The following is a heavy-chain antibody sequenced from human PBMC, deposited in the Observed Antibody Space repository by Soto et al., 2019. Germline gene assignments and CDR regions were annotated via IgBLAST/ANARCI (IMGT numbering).Heavy chain of an antibody. CDR2: ISWNSGSI. CDR1: GFTFDDYA. Sequence: EVQLVESGGGLVQPGRSLRLSCAASGFTFDDYAMHWVRQAPGKGLEWVSGISWNSGSIGYADSVKGRFTISRDNAKNSLYLQMNSLRAEDTALYYCAKDKDWSLGLIIFDYWGQGTLVTVSS. J-gene: IGHJ4*02. CDR3: AKDKDWSLGLIIFDY. V-gene: IGHV3-9*01. D-gene: IGHD1-26*01.